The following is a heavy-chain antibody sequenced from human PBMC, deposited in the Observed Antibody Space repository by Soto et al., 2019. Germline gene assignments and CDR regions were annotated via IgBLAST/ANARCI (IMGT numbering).Heavy chain of an antibody. CDR2: IKQDGSEK. D-gene: IGHD1-1*01. CDR3: VAGRWRVRY. J-gene: IGHJ4*02. V-gene: IGHV3-7*05. CDR1: GFSFSDYW. Sequence: VQLVESGGGLVQPGGSLRVSCETSGFSFSDYWMSWVRQAPGKGMEWVANIKQDGSEKNYVDSVKGRFTISRDNAKSSVYLQKNSLRGEDTAVYHCVAGRWRVRYWGLGTLVTVSS.